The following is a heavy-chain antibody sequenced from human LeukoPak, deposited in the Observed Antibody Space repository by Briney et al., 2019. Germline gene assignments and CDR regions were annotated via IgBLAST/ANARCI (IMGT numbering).Heavy chain of an antibody. CDR3: ARASPGFSRIPYYYYYYYMDV. Sequence: SETLSLTCTVSGGSISSYYWSWIRQPPGKGLEWLGYIYYSGSTNYNPSLKSRVTISVDTSKNQFSLKLSSVTAADTAVYYCARASPGFSRIPYYYYYYYMDVWGKGTTVTASS. J-gene: IGHJ6*03. CDR2: IYYSGST. CDR1: GGSISSYY. V-gene: IGHV4-59*01. D-gene: IGHD2-15*01.